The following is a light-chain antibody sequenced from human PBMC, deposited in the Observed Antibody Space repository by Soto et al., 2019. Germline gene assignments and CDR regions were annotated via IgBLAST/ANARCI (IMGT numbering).Light chain of an antibody. CDR3: HQYNNWPET. V-gene: IGKV3D-15*01. J-gene: IGKJ4*01. Sequence: EILMTQSPATLSVSPGERVTLSCRTSQSVSSSLAWYQQKPGQAPRLLIYGASTRASGIPAKFSGSGSGTEFTLTISSLQSEDFAVYYCHQYNNWPETFGGGTKVEIK. CDR2: GAS. CDR1: QSVSSS.